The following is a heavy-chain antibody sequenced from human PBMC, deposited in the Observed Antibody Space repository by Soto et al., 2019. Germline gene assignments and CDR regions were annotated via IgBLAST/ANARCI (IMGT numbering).Heavy chain of an antibody. Sequence: PSETLSLTCTVSGGSISSGGYYWSWIRQHPGKGLEWIGYIYYSGSTYYNPSLKSRVTISVDTSKNQFSLKLSSVIAADTAVYYFARQIAAADTLDYYYYYYMDVWGKGTTVTVSS. J-gene: IGHJ6*03. CDR3: ARQIAAADTLDYYYYYYMDV. CDR1: GGSISSGGYY. CDR2: IYYSGST. V-gene: IGHV4-31*03. D-gene: IGHD6-13*01.